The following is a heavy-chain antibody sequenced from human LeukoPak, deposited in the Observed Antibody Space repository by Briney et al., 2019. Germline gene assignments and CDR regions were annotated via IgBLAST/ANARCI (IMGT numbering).Heavy chain of an antibody. CDR1: GYTITSFH. D-gene: IGHD3-9*01. J-gene: IGHJ5*02. CDR3: AASYYDILTGFKPFDP. CDR2: MNPNSGDT. V-gene: IGHV1-8*01. Sequence: ASVKVSCKASGYTITSFHINWVRQAPGQGLEWMGWMNPNSGDTGYAQKLQGRVTMTTDTSTSTAYMELRSLRSDDTAVYYCAASYYDILTGFKPFDPWGQGTLVTVSS.